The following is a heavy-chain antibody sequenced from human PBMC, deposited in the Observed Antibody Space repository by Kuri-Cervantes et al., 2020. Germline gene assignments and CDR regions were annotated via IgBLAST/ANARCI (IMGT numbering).Heavy chain of an antibody. CDR3: AKDRSGYDSSGYLINPLGAFDI. D-gene: IGHD3-22*01. CDR2: ISYDGSNK. Sequence: GGSLSLSCAASGFTFSSYAMHWVRQAPGKGLEWVAVISYDGSNKYYADSVKGRFTISRDNSKNTLYLQMNSLRAEDTALYYCAKDRSGYDSSGYLINPLGAFDIWGQGTMVTVSS. J-gene: IGHJ3*02. CDR1: GFTFSSYA. V-gene: IGHV3-30-3*01.